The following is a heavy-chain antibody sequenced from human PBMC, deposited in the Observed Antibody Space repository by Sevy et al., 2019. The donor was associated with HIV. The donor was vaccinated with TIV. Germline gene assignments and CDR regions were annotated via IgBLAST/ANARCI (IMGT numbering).Heavy chain of an antibody. CDR3: AKEAAMGYV. D-gene: IGHD5-18*01. CDR1: VFTFSSYV. Sequence: GGSLRLSCAASVFTFSSYVMSWVRQAPGKGLEWVSTISGSGGSTYYADSVKGRFTISRDNSKNTVYLQMNTLRAEDTAVYYCAKEAAMGYVWGQGTTVTVSS. V-gene: IGHV3-23*01. CDR2: ISGSGGST. J-gene: IGHJ6*02.